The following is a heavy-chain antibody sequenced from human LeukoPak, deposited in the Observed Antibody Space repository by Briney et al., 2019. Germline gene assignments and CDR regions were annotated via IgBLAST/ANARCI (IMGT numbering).Heavy chain of an antibody. V-gene: IGHV1-46*01. CDR3: ARERKGGYYYDSSGYAGMDV. CDR1: GYTFTSYY. Sequence: ASVKVSCKASGYTFTSYYMHWVRQARGQGLEWMGIINPSGGSTSYAQKFQGRVTMTRDTSTSTVYMELSSLRSEDTAVYYCARERKGGYYYDSSGYAGMDVWGQGTTVTVSS. J-gene: IGHJ6*02. CDR2: INPSGGST. D-gene: IGHD3-22*01.